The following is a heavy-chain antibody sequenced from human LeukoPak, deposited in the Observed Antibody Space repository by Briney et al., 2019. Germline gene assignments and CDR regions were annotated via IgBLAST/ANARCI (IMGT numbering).Heavy chain of an antibody. V-gene: IGHV4-61*02. J-gene: IGHJ4*02. CDR3: AREGDYYGSGHIRDY. D-gene: IGHD3-10*01. Sequence: SETLSLTCTVSGGSISSGSYYRSWIRQPAGKGLEWIGRIYTSGSTNYNPSLKSRVTISVDTSKNQFSLKLSSVTAADTAVYYCAREGDYYGSGHIRDYWGQGTLVTVSS. CDR1: GGSISSGSYY. CDR2: IYTSGST.